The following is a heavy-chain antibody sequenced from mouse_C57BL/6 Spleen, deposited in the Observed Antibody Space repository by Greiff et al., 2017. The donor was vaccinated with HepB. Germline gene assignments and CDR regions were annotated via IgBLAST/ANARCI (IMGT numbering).Heavy chain of an antibody. Sequence: VKLVESGAELARPGASVKLSCKASGYTFTSYGISWVKQRTGQGLEWIGEIYPRSGNTYYNEKFKGKATLTADKSSSTAYMELRSLTSEDSAVYFCARRDYGSSYYWYFDVWGTGTTVTVSS. CDR3: ARRDYGSSYYWYFDV. CDR2: IYPRSGNT. J-gene: IGHJ1*03. D-gene: IGHD1-1*01. V-gene: IGHV1-81*01. CDR1: GYTFTSYG.